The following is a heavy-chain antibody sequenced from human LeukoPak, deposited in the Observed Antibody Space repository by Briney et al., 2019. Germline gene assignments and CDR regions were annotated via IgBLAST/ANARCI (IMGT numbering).Heavy chain of an antibody. CDR2: INHSGST. D-gene: IGHD4-23*01. Sequence: SETLSLTCTVSGGSISSYYWSWIRQPPGKGLEWIGEINHSGSTNYNPSLKSRVTISVDTSKNQFSLKLSSVTAADTAVYYCARGLSAVVSREIDYWGQGTLVTVSS. V-gene: IGHV4-34*01. J-gene: IGHJ4*02. CDR3: ARGLSAVVSREIDY. CDR1: GGSISSYY.